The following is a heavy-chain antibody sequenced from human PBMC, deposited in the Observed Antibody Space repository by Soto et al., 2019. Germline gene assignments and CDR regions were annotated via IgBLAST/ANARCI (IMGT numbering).Heavy chain of an antibody. CDR2: VYPGDSDT. CDR3: ARQSLSSSAFDL. V-gene: IGHV5-51*01. J-gene: IGHJ4*02. D-gene: IGHD6-13*01. CDR1: GYSFVNYW. Sequence: EVQLVQSESEVKKPGESLKISCKVSGYSFVNYWIGWVRQMPGKGLEWMGNVYPGDSDTDYSPSFQGHVTISADKSITTTYLQWSSLQASDTAIYYCARQSLSSSAFDLWGQGTLVIVSS.